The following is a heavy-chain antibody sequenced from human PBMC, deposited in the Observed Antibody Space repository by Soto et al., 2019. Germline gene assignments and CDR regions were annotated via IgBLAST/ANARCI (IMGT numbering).Heavy chain of an antibody. CDR3: ATTPAAATLNWFDP. Sequence: XVSLRLSCAACGFTFSSYAMSWVRQAPGKGLEWVAGISGSGDRTYYADSVKGRFTISRDDSLHTLLLQMNSLRAADTAIYYCATTPAAATLNWFDPWGQGTLVTVSS. J-gene: IGHJ5*02. V-gene: IGHV3-23*01. D-gene: IGHD2-15*01. CDR1: GFTFSSYA. CDR2: ISGSGDRT.